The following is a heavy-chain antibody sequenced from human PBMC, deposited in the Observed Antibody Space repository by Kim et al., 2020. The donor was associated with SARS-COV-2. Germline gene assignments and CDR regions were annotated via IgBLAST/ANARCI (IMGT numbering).Heavy chain of an antibody. J-gene: IGHJ5*02. Sequence: ASVKVSCKVSGYTLTELSMHWVRQAPGKGLEWMGGFDPEDGETIYAQKFQGRVTMTEDTSTDTAYMELSSLRSEDTAVYYCATVLDRVRGVIILKGWFDPWGQGTLVTVSS. CDR3: ATVLDRVRGVIILKGWFDP. V-gene: IGHV1-24*01. CDR2: FDPEDGET. CDR1: GYTLTELS. D-gene: IGHD3-10*01.